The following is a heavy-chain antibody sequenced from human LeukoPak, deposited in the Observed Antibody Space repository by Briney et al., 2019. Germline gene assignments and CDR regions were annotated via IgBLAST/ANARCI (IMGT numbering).Heavy chain of an antibody. V-gene: IGHV3-7*02. CDR2: IKYDGSEQ. J-gene: IGHJ6*02. CDR3: AKGGGDYYGMDV. CDR1: GFTFSTSW. D-gene: IGHD2-21*01. Sequence: AGGSLRLSCAASGFTFSTSWIAWVRQAPGKGLEWVATIKYDGSEQYYVDSVKGRFTISRDNAKNSLNLQMNSLRAEDTAVYYCAKGGGDYYGMDVWGQGTTVTVSS.